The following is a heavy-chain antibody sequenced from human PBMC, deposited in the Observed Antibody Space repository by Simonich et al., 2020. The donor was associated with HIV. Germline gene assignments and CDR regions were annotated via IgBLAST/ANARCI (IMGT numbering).Heavy chain of an antibody. V-gene: IGHV4-34*12. CDR1: GESFSGYY. J-gene: IGHJ5*02. CDR2: IIHSGST. D-gene: IGHD7-27*01. CDR3: ARLERGMGWFDP. Sequence: QLQLQESGPGLVKPSETLSLTCAVYGESFSGYYWTWIRQPPGKGLEWIGEIIHSGSTNYNPSLKSRVTISVDSSKKQFSLKLSSVTAADTAVYYCARLERGMGWFDPWGQGTLVTVSS.